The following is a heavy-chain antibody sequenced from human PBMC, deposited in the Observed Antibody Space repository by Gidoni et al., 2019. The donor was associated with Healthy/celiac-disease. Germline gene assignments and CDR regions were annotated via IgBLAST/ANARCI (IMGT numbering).Heavy chain of an antibody. D-gene: IGHD3-9*01. J-gene: IGHJ4*02. CDR2: IYYSGST. Sequence: QVQLQESGPGLVKPSQTLSLTCTVSGGSISSGDYYWSWIRQPPGKGLEWIGYIYYSGSTYYNPSLKSRVTISVDTSKNQFSLKLSSGTAADTAVYYCARGGGAYDILTGYYRDYWGQGTLVTVSS. V-gene: IGHV4-30-4*01. CDR3: ARGGGAYDILTGYYRDY. CDR1: GGSISSGDYY.